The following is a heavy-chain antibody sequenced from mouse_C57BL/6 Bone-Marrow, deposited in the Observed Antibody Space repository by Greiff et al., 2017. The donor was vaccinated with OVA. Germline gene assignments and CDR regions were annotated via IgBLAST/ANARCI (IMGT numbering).Heavy chain of an antibody. J-gene: IGHJ4*01. CDR2: IYPGSGST. V-gene: IGHV1-55*01. CDR3: ARAGLLRGDY. D-gene: IGHD1-1*01. Sequence: VQLQQPGAELVKPGASVQMSCKASGYTFTSYWITWVTQMPGQGLAWIGDIYPGSGSTNYNEKFTSKATLTVDTSSRKAYMQLSSLTSEESEVYYCARAGLLRGDYWGQGTSVTVSS. CDR1: GYTFTSYW.